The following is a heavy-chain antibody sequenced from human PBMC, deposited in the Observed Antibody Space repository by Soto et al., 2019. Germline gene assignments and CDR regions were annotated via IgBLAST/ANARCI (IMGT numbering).Heavy chain of an antibody. CDR1: GGTFSSYS. Sequence: GASVKVSCKTSGGTFSSYSVSWVRQAPGQGLEWMGGIIPIFGNTGYAQKFQGRVTMTRNTSISTAYMELSSLRSEDTAVYYCASGGTYNWNYRVYYYGMDVWGQGTTVTVSS. CDR3: ASGGTYNWNYRVYYYGMDV. V-gene: IGHV1-8*01. CDR2: IIPIFGNT. J-gene: IGHJ6*02. D-gene: IGHD1-7*01.